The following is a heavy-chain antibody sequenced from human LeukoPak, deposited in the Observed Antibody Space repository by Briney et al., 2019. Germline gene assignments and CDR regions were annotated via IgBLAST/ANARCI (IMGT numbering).Heavy chain of an antibody. Sequence: ASVKVSCKASGYTFTSYYIFWVRQAPGQGLEWMGIINSRTGSTSYSQKFQGRVTMTRDMSTSTAYMELSSLRSEDTAVYYCARGPGGSYYLPYYYYYYMDVWGKGTTVTVSS. CDR2: INSRTGST. CDR3: ARGPGGSYYLPYYYYYYMDV. V-gene: IGHV1-46*01. CDR1: GYTFTSYY. J-gene: IGHJ6*03. D-gene: IGHD1-26*01.